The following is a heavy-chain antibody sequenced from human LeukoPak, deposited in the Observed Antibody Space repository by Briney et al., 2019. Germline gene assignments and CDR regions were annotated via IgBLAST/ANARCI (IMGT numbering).Heavy chain of an antibody. J-gene: IGHJ4*02. CDR1: GFTFTSYA. D-gene: IGHD2-2*01. V-gene: IGHV3-23*01. CDR3: AKTGYCTSNSCYYFDY. CDR2: IGGSGSST. Sequence: PGGSLRLSCAASGFTFTSYAMSWVRQAPGKGLEWVSAIGGSGSSTYYADSVKGRLTISRDNSKNTLYLQVNSLRAEDTAVYYCAKTGYCTSNSCYYFDYWGQGTLVTVSS.